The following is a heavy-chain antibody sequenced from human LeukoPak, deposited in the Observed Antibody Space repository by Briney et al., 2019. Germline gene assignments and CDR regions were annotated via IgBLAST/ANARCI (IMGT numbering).Heavy chain of an antibody. CDR2: IYPGDSDT. D-gene: IGHD1-26*01. CDR1: GDSFTNYW. CDR3: TRRGLGKKDVCYGFDY. J-gene: IGHJ4*02. V-gene: IGHV5-51*01. Sequence: PGESLKISCQGSGDSFTNYWIAWVRQVPGKGLEWMGIIYPGDSDTRYSPSFQGQVTISVDKSTTPAYLQWTSLEATAPALYYFTRRGLGKKDVCYGFDYWGQGTLVTVSS.